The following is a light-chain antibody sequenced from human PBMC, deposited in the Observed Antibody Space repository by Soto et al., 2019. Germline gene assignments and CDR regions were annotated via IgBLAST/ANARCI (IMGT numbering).Light chain of an antibody. J-gene: IGLJ3*02. Sequence: QSVLTQPDSVSGSPGQSITVYWTGTSGDVGVYNYVAWYQQHPGKAPKHMIYDVNNRPSGVSNPFSGSKSGNTAFLTISGLQSEYKADSYCSSYTTSSTWVFGRGTKLTLL. V-gene: IGLV2-14*01. CDR3: SSYTTSSTWV. CDR1: SGDVGVYNY. CDR2: DVN.